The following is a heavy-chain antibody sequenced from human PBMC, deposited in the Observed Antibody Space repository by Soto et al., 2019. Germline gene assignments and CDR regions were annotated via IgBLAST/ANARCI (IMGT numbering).Heavy chain of an antibody. CDR1: GGTFSSYT. J-gene: IGHJ5*02. CDR3: ASRRSSTFVPYNWFDP. Sequence: GASVKVSCKASGGTFSSYTISWVRQAPGQGLEWMGRIIPILGIANYAQKFQGRVTITADKSTSTAYMELSSLRSEDTAVYYCASRRSSTFVPYNWFDPWGQGTLVTVSS. D-gene: IGHD2-2*01. V-gene: IGHV1-69*02. CDR2: IIPILGIA.